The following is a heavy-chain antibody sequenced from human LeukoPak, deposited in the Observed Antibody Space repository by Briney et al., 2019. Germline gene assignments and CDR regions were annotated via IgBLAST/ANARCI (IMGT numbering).Heavy chain of an antibody. CDR2: IYYSGST. J-gene: IGHJ5*02. D-gene: IGHD5-18*01. V-gene: IGHV4-39*07. CDR3: ARGGPWIQLWPNNWFDP. Sequence: SETLSLTCTVAGGSISSSSYYWGWIRQPPGKGLEWIGSIYYSGSTYYNPSLKSRVTISVDTSKNQFSLKLSSVTAADTAVYYCARGGPWIQLWPNNWFDPWGQGTLVTVSS. CDR1: GGSISSSSYY.